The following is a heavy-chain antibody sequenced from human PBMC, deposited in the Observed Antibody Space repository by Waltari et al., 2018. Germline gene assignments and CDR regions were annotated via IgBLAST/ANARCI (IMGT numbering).Heavy chain of an antibody. CDR3: ARDSFFSGSYYDSGGYYFDY. CDR2: IYTSGST. J-gene: IGHJ4*02. V-gene: IGHV4-61*02. Sequence: QVQLQESGPGLVKPSQTLSLTCTVSGGSISSGSYYWSWIRQPAGKGLEWIGRIYTSGSTNSNPSLKSRVTISVDTSKNQFSLKLSSVTAADTAVYYCARDSFFSGSYYDSGGYYFDYWGQGTLVTVSS. CDR1: GGSISSGSYY. D-gene: IGHD1-26*01.